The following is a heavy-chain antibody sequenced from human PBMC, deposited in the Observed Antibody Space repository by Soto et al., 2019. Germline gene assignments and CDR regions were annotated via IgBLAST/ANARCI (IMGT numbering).Heavy chain of an antibody. CDR2: IYYSGST. J-gene: IGHJ4*02. V-gene: IGHV4-59*01. D-gene: IGHD5-12*01. CDR3: ARTTDEGYSGYSPKGYFDY. Sequence: SETLSLTCTVSGGSISSYYWSWIRQPPGKRLEWIGYIYYSGSTNYNPSLKSRVTISVDTSKNQFSLKLSSVTAADTAVYYCARTTDEGYSGYSPKGYFDYWGQGTLVTVSS. CDR1: GGSISSYY.